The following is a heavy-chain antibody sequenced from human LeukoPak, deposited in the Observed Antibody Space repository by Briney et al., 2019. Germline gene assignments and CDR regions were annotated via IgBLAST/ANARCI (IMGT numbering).Heavy chain of an antibody. Sequence: PGGSLRLSCAASEFTFSSYAMSWVRQAPGKGLEWVSAISGSGGSTYYADSVKGRFTISRDNSKNTLYLQMNSLRAGDTAVYYCAKCGSTRCYVVNYFDYWGQGTLVTVSP. CDR2: ISGSGGST. CDR3: AKCGSTRCYVVNYFDY. CDR1: EFTFSSYA. V-gene: IGHV3-23*01. J-gene: IGHJ4*02. D-gene: IGHD2-2*01.